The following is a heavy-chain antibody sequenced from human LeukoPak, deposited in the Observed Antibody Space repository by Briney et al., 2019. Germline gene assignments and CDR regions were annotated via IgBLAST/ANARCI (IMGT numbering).Heavy chain of an antibody. CDR2: ISWDGGST. V-gene: IGHV3-43D*03. J-gene: IGHJ4*02. CDR1: GFTFDDYA. Sequence: GGSLRLSCAASGFTFDDYAMHWVRQAPGKGLEWVSLISWDGGSTYYADSVKGRFTISRDNSKNSLYLQMNSLRAEDTALYYCAKDMDDSSGSLDYWGQGTLVTVSS. D-gene: IGHD3-22*01. CDR3: AKDMDDSSGSLDY.